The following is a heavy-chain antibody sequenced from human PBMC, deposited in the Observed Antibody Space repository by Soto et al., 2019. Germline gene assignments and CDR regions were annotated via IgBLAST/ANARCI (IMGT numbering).Heavy chain of an antibody. D-gene: IGHD3-22*01. CDR1: AFTFNNYA. J-gene: IGHJ4*02. CDR3: AKSRYSVSSGDVYDY. V-gene: IGHV3-23*01. Sequence: EVQLLESGGGLVQPGGSLSLSCAASAFTFNNYAMSWVRQAPGKGLEWVSGIGGSGRTTYYADSVKGRFTISRDNSNNTMFLQMNSLRAEDTAVYYCAKSRYSVSSGDVYDYWGQGTVVTVSS. CDR2: IGGSGRTT.